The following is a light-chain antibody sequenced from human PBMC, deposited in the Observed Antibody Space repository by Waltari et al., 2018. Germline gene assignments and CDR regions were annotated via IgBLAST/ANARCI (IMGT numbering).Light chain of an antibody. V-gene: IGLV2-14*01. J-gene: IGLJ2*01. CDR2: DVS. Sequence: QSALTQPASVSGSPGQSITISCTGTSSDVGGYNYVSWYQQYPGKVPKLMIYDVSKWPSGVSNRFSGSKSGNTASLTISGLQAEDEADYCCSSYTSSNTVIFGGGTKLTVL. CDR3: SSYTSSNTVI. CDR1: SSDVGGYNY.